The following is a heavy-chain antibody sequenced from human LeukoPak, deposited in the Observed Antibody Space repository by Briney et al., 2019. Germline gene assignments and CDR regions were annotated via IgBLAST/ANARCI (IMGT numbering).Heavy chain of an antibody. CDR3: ARGGITKADY. J-gene: IGHJ4*01. Sequence: SETLSLTCTVSVGSISSSSYYWGWIRQPPGKGLEWIGSIYYSGSTYYNPSLKSRVTISVDTSKNQFSLKLSSVTAADTAVYYCARGGITKADYWGQGTLVTVSS. V-gene: IGHV4-39*01. D-gene: IGHD3-3*01. CDR2: IYYSGST. CDR1: VGSISSSSYY.